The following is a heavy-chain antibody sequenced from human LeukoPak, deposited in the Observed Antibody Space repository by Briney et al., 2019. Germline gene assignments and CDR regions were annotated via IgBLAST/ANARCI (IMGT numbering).Heavy chain of an antibody. D-gene: IGHD3-22*01. V-gene: IGHV4-34*01. CDR2: INHSGST. Sequence: KSSETLSLTCAVYGGSFSGYYWSWIRQPPGKGLEWIGEINHSGSTNYNPSLKSRVTISVDTSKNQFSLKLSSVTAADTAVCYCARGVNYYDSSGYYYGWFDPWGQGTLVTVSS. CDR1: GGSFSGYY. CDR3: ARGVNYYDSSGYYYGWFDP. J-gene: IGHJ5*02.